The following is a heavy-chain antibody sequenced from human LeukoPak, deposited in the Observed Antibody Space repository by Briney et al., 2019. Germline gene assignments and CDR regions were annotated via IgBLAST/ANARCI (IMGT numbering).Heavy chain of an antibody. Sequence: GGSLRLSCAAPGFTFRSHGMNWVRQAPGEGLEWVSGISPSGGITYYTDSVRGRFTISRDSSKNTVSLQMNSLRADDTAVFYCAKDRYDILTGYSTYYYYYMDVWGKGTTVTISS. D-gene: IGHD3-9*01. CDR3: AKDRYDILTGYSTYYYYYMDV. V-gene: IGHV3-23*01. J-gene: IGHJ6*03. CDR2: ISPSGGIT. CDR1: GFTFRSHG.